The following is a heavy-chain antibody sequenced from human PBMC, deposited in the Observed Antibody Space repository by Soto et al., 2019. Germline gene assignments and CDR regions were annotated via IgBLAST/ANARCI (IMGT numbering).Heavy chain of an antibody. CDR1: GGSISGYY. CDR3: ARAWGGNVFDF. Sequence: QVQLQESGPGLVKPSETLSLTCTVSGGSISGYYWSWIRQPPGKGLEWIGYISYSGSTNHNPSLKGRVTTSVDTSKNHFSLKLSSVTAADTAVYYCARAWGGNVFDFWGQGTLVTVSS. V-gene: IGHV4-59*08. CDR2: ISYSGST. J-gene: IGHJ4*02. D-gene: IGHD3-16*01.